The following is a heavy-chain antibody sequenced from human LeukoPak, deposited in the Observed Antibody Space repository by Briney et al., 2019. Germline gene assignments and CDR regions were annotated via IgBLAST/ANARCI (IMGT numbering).Heavy chain of an antibody. CDR1: GFTFSIAW. CDR3: AAVGEWLSNAFNT. Sequence: SGGSLRLSCAASGFTFSIAWMSWVRQAPGKGLEWVGRIKSRGDGETRDYAAPVKDRFIIPRDDSKNTLYLQMNSLRTEDTAIYYCAAVGEWLSNAFNTWGQGTLVTVSA. J-gene: IGHJ3*02. CDR2: IKSRGDGETR. V-gene: IGHV3-15*01. D-gene: IGHD3-3*01.